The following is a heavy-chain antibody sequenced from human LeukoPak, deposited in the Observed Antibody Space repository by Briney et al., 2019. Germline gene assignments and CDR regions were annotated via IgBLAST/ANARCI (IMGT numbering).Heavy chain of an antibody. Sequence: GGSLRLSCAASGFTFSSYWMHWVRQAAGKGLVWVSRIKSEGSSTSYADSVKGRFTISRDNAKNTLYLQMNSLRAEDTAAYYCARGGAIPLEGFDIWGQGTMVAVSS. J-gene: IGHJ3*02. V-gene: IGHV3-74*01. CDR2: IKSEGSST. D-gene: IGHD2-21*01. CDR3: ARGGAIPLEGFDI. CDR1: GFTFSSYW.